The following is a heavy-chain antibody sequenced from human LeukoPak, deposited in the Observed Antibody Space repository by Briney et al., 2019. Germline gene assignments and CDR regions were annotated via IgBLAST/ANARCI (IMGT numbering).Heavy chain of an antibody. CDR3: ARAQGITGTTNWFDP. CDR2: ISAYNGNT. J-gene: IGHJ5*02. CDR1: GYTFTSYG. D-gene: IGHD1-20*01. Sequence: GASVKVSCKASGYTFTSYGISWVRQAPGQGLEWMGWISAYNGNTNYAQKLQGRVTMTTDTSTSTAYMELRSLRSDDTAVYYCARAQGITGTTNWFDPWGQGTLVTVSS. V-gene: IGHV1-18*01.